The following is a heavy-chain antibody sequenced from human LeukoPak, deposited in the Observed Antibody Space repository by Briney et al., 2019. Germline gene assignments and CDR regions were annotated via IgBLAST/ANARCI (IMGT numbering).Heavy chain of an antibody. D-gene: IGHD3-22*01. Sequence: SETLSLTCTVSGGSISSYYWSWIRQPPGKGLEWIGEINHSGSTNYNPSLKSRVTISVDTSKNQFSLKLSSVTAADTAVYYCASAPRTYYYDSSGDYWGQGTLVTVSS. CDR2: INHSGST. V-gene: IGHV4-34*01. CDR1: GGSISSYY. J-gene: IGHJ4*02. CDR3: ASAPRTYYYDSSGDY.